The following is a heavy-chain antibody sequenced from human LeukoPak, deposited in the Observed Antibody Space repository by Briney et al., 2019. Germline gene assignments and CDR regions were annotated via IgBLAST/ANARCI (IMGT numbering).Heavy chain of an antibody. D-gene: IGHD3-10*01. V-gene: IGHV1-18*01. CDR2: ISAYNGNT. Sequence: GASVKVSCKASGGTFSSYAISWVRQAPGQGLEWMGWISAYNGNTNYAQKLQGRVTMTTDTSTSTAYMELRSLRSDDTAVYYCARDLSHYYGSGSPTDYWGQGTLVTVSS. CDR1: GGTFSSYA. J-gene: IGHJ4*02. CDR3: ARDLSHYYGSGSPTDY.